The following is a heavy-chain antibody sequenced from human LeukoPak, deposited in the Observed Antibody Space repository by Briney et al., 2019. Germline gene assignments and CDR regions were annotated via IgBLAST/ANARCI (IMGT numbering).Heavy chain of an antibody. V-gene: IGHV4-4*07. CDR1: GDSIRGFY. CDR3: ARDSDSYYGILTASYYYGMDV. Sequence: SETLSLTCTVSGDSIRGFYWSWIRQPAGKGLEWIGRMSASGSTNYNPSLKSRVTMSVDTSKNQFSLKLSSVTAADTAVYYCARDSDSYYGILTASYYYGMDVWGQGTTVTVSS. CDR2: MSASGST. J-gene: IGHJ6*02. D-gene: IGHD3-9*01.